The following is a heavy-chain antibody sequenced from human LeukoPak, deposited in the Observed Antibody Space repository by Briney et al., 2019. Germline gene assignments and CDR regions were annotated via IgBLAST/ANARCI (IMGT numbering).Heavy chain of an antibody. D-gene: IGHD3-22*01. CDR3: GKYLSYETSGSFFYD. CDR1: GFTVEDYT. Sequence: PGGCLRLSCAASGFTVEDYTMHWVRPAQGKTLEWVSLIRWDGTTYYTESVKGRFPMSRDNSKESLYLQMDTLRSEDTVFYYGGKYLSYETSGSFFYDWGQGGLVT. V-gene: IGHV3-43*01. CDR2: IRWDGTT. J-gene: IGHJ4*02.